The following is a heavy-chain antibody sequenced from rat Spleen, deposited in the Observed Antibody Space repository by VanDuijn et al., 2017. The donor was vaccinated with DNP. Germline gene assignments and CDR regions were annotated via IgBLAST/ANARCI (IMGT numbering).Heavy chain of an antibody. CDR1: GFTFSTAW. J-gene: IGHJ3*01. D-gene: IGHD3-6*01. Sequence: EVQVVETRGGLVQPGNSLKLSCATSGFTFSTAWMNWIRQTPGKRLEWLAQIEAKSNNYFTSYLESVKGRFTISRDDSKGTIYLQMNNLKEEDTAIYYCTLKLGAYWGQGTLVTVSS. CDR2: IEAKSNNYFT. V-gene: IGHV6-14*01. CDR3: TLKLGAY.